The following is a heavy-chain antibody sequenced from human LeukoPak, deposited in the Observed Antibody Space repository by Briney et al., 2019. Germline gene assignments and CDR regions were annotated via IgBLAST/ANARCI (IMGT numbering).Heavy chain of an antibody. CDR1: GGSISSYY. Sequence: SETLSLTCTVSGGSISSYYWSWIRQPAGKGLEWIGRIYTSGSTNYNPSLKSRVTMSVDTSKNQFSLKLSPVTAADTAVYYCARLSCSDTICPTLPYNHFDPWGQGTLVTVSS. V-gene: IGHV4-4*07. J-gene: IGHJ5*02. CDR3: ARLSCSDTICPTLPYNHFDP. CDR2: IYTSGST. D-gene: IGHD2-15*01.